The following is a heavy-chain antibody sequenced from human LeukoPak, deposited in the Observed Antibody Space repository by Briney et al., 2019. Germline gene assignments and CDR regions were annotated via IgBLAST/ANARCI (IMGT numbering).Heavy chain of an antibody. V-gene: IGHV4-39*01. D-gene: IGHD5-24*01. CDR3: ARHRWPAVTDY. Sequence: PSETLSLTCTDSGGSISSNSYYWAWIRQPPGKGLEWIGTIYYSGSTYYNPSLKSRVTISVDTSKNQFSLKLSSVTAADTAVSYCARHRWPAVTDYWGQGTQVTVSS. CDR1: GGSISSNSYY. CDR2: IYYSGST. J-gene: IGHJ4*02.